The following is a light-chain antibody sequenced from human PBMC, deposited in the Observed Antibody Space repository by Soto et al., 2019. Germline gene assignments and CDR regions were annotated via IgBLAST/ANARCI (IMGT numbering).Light chain of an antibody. V-gene: IGKV3-15*01. J-gene: IGKJ5*01. CDR3: QQYNNWPPIT. Sequence: EIVLTQSPGTLSLSPGERATLSCRASQIVSSSYLAWYQQKPGQAPRLLIYGASTRATGIPARFSGSGSGTEFTLTISSLQSEDFAVYYCQQYNNWPPITFGQGTRLEIK. CDR2: GAS. CDR1: QIVSSS.